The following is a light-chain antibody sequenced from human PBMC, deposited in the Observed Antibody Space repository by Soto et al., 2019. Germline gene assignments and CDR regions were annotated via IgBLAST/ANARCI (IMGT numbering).Light chain of an antibody. V-gene: IGKV1-39*01. CDR1: QGIGTS. CDR3: QQSYTTPPEYT. CDR2: PAS. Sequence: DIQMTQSPSSLFASLGDRSTITSGARQGIGTSLNWYQQKPGKAPKLRIYPASNLQSGVPSRFSGSGSGTDFTLTISSLQPEDFATYYCQQSYTTPPEYTFGQGTKLEIK. J-gene: IGKJ2*01.